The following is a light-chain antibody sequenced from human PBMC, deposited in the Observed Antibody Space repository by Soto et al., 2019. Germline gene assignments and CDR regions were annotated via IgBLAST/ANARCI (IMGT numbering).Light chain of an antibody. CDR2: DAA. J-gene: IGKJ2*01. Sequence: AIRMTQSPSSFSASTGDRVTITCRASQGISSYLAWYQQKPGKAPKLLIYDAATLQRGAPSRFSASGSGTDFTLTISRLQSEDLANSDCQQYLSYQYTFGQATKLEI. CDR1: QGISSY. V-gene: IGKV1-8*01. CDR3: QQYLSYQYT.